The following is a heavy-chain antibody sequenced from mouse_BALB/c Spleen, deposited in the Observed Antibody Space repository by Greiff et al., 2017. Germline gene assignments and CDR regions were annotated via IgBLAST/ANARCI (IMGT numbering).Heavy chain of an antibody. CDR3: ATGTPFAY. Sequence: QVQLQQPGAELVRPGASVKLSCKASGYTFTSYWINWVKQRPGQGLEWIGNIYPSDSYTNYNQKFKDKATLTVDKSSSTAYMQLSSPTSEDSAVYYCATGTPFAYWGQGTTLTVSS. J-gene: IGHJ2*01. V-gene: IGHV1-69*02. D-gene: IGHD4-1*01. CDR1: GYTFTSYW. CDR2: IYPSDSYT.